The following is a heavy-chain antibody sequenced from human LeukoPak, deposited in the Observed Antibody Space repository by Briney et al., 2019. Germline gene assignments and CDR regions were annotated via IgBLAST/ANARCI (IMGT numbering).Heavy chain of an antibody. CDR1: GFTFSSYA. J-gene: IGHJ2*01. CDR2: ISGSGGST. Sequence: GSLRLSCAASGFTFSSYAMSWVRQAPGKGLEWVSAISGSGGSTYYADSVKGRFTISRDNSKNTLYLQMNSLRAEDTAVYYCAKDIRSGWYSSFWYFDLWGRGTLVTVSS. D-gene: IGHD6-19*01. V-gene: IGHV3-23*01. CDR3: AKDIRSGWYSSFWYFDL.